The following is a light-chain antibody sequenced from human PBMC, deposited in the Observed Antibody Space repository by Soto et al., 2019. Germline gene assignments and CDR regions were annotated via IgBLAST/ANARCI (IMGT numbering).Light chain of an antibody. CDR3: QVWEISSGHVV. V-gene: IGLV3-21*01. CDR1: NIGSKS. CDR2: YDS. J-gene: IGLJ7*01. Sequence: SYELTQPPSVSVAPGKTASVACGGSNIGSKSVHWYQKKSGQAPVLVMYYDSDRPSGIPERFSGSNSGNTATLTISRVEAGHEADYYCQVWEISSGHVVFGGGTQLTVL.